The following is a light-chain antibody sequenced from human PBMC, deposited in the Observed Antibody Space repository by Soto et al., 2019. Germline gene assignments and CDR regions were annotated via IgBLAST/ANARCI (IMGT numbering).Light chain of an antibody. V-gene: IGLV2-11*01. Sequence: QSALTQRRSVSGSPGQSVTLSCAGTSGDVGAYNYVSWYQHPPGAAPKLIIYDVDKRPSGVPDRFSGSKSGNTASLTISGLRTEDEADYYCATWDDSLKTYVFGNGTKVTVL. J-gene: IGLJ1*01. CDR1: SGDVGAYNY. CDR3: ATWDDSLKTYV. CDR2: DVD.